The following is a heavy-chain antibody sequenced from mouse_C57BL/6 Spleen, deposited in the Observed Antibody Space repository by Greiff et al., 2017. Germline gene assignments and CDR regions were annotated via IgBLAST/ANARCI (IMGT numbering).Heavy chain of an antibody. D-gene: IGHD2-10*02. Sequence: EVQLQQSGPELVKPGASVKISCKASGYTFTDYYMNWVKQSHGKSLEWIGDINPNNGGTSYNQKLKGKATLTVDKSSSTAYMELRSLTSEDSAVYYCARSGYGNYLFAYWGQGTLVTVSA. CDR2: INPNNGGT. V-gene: IGHV1-26*01. CDR1: GYTFTDYY. J-gene: IGHJ3*01. CDR3: ARSGYGNYLFAY.